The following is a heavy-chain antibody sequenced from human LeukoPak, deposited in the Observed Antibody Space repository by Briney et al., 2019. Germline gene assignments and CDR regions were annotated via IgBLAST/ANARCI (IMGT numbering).Heavy chain of an antibody. CDR3: AKQFVDI. J-gene: IGHJ5*02. CDR1: GFPFSSYA. V-gene: IGHV3-23*01. D-gene: IGHD5-24*01. Sequence: GGSLRLSCAASGFPFSSYAMNWVRQAPGKGLERVSAISETGDRTHYADSVKGRFTVSRDNPKDTLYLQMDSLRAEDTAVYYCAKQFVDIWGQGTLVTVSS. CDR2: ISETGDRT.